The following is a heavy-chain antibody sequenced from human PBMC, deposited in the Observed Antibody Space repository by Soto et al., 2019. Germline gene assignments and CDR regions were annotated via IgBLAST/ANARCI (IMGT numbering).Heavy chain of an antibody. CDR1: GGTFSSYT. CDR3: AAGDYYDSSGPHIAPLFDC. Sequence: SVKVSCKASGGTFSSYTISWVRQAPGQGLEWMGGIIPIFGTANYAQKFQGRVTITADESTSTAYMELSSLRSEDTAVYYCAAGDYYDSSGPHIAPLFDCLGQGTLVTVSS. CDR2: IIPIFGTA. D-gene: IGHD3-22*01. V-gene: IGHV1-69*13. J-gene: IGHJ4*02.